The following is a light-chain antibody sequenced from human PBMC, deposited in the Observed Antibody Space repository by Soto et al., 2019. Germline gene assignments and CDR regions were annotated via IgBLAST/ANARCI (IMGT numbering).Light chain of an antibody. CDR2: GAS. CDR3: QHYVTSLTT. V-gene: IGKV3-20*01. CDR1: QSVSSK. J-gene: IGKJ1*01. Sequence: EIVMTQSPATLSVSPGERATLSCRASQSVSSKLAWYQQKPGQAPRLLIFGASIRVKGIPDRFIGSGSGTDFTLTISRLEPEDFAVYYCQHYVTSLTTFGQGTKVDIK.